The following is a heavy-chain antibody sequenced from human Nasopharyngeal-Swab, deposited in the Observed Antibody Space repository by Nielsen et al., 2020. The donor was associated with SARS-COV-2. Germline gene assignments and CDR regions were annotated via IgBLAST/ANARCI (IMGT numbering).Heavy chain of an antibody. D-gene: IGHD3-22*01. CDR2: FYYSGST. CDR1: GGSISSGDYY. J-gene: IGHJ4*02. V-gene: IGHV4-39*01. CDR3: ARHASYYDSSGPFDY. Sequence: SETLSLTCTVSGGSISSGDYYWSWIRQPPGKGLEWIGSFYYSGSTYYNPSLKSRVTISVDTSKNQFSLKLSSVTAADTAVYYCARHASYYDSSGPFDYWGQGTLVTVSS.